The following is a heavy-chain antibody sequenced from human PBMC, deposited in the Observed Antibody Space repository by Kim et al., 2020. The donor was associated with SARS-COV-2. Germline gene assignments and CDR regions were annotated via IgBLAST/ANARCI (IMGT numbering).Heavy chain of an antibody. J-gene: IGHJ4*02. Sequence: SETLSLTCTVSGGSVSSDSYYWSWIRQPPGKGLEWIGNIYDSGSTNYNPSLKSRVTISVDTTKNQFSLKLSPVTAADTAVYYCAGGGVLHPVLFDYWGQGTLVTVSS. D-gene: IGHD1-26*01. CDR3: AGGGVLHPVLFDY. V-gene: IGHV4-61*01. CDR1: GGSVSSDSYY. CDR2: IYDSGST.